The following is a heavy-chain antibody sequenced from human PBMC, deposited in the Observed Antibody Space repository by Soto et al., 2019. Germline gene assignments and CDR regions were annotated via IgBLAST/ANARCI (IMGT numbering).Heavy chain of an antibody. D-gene: IGHD5-12*01. Sequence: SGPTLVNPTQTLTLTCTFSGFSFTTAGVAVGWIRQTPGGALEWLTLIYYNDDRRFSPSLKTRLTITGDTSKNQVVLSLTNVDPGDTTTYFCAHSDGGYEIIYFDFWGQGIPVTVSS. CDR2: IYYNDDR. CDR1: GFSFTTAGVA. V-gene: IGHV2-5*01. CDR3: AHSDGGYEIIYFDF. J-gene: IGHJ4*02.